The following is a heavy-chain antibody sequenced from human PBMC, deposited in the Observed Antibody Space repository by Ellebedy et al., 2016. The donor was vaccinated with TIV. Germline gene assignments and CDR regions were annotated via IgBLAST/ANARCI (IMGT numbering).Heavy chain of an antibody. D-gene: IGHD3-10*01. CDR3: ARLDAIIDVKSLEY. CDR2: IKQGGSET. CDR1: GFTFTNYW. V-gene: IGHV3-7*03. J-gene: IGHJ4*02. Sequence: GESLKISCAASGFTFTNYWMSWVRQAPGKGLEWVATIKQGGSETYYVDSVKGRFTISRDNAKNSLYPQMNSLRAEDMAVYYCARLDAIIDVKSLEYWGQGTLVTVSS.